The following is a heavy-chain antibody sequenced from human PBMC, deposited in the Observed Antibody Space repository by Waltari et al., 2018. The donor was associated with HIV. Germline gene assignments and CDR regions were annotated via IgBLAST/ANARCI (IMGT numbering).Heavy chain of an antibody. J-gene: IGHJ6*03. CDR1: GGTFSSYA. CDR2: IIPLFGTA. CDR3: ARVDTESPSIAVAGAGSFYYYYMDV. D-gene: IGHD6-19*01. V-gene: IGHV1-69*01. Sequence: QVQLVQSGAEVKKPGSSVKVSCKASGGTFSSYAISWVRQAPGQGLEWMGGIIPLFGTATYAQKFQGRVTITADESTSTAYMELSSLRSEDTAVYFCARVDTESPSIAVAGAGSFYYYYMDVWGKGTTVTVSS.